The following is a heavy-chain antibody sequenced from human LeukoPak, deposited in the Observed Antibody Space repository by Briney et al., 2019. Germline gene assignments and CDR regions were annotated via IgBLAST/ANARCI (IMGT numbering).Heavy chain of an antibody. CDR1: GVSVSDYY. V-gene: IGHV4-59*02. D-gene: IGHD7-27*01. CDR3: ASRKLGNDY. J-gene: IGHJ4*02. CDR2: IYHTGST. Sequence: ASETLSLTCTISGVSVSDYYWSWIRQSPGKGLEWIGYIYHTGSTSYSPSLKSRVTISADTSQNQFSLKLSSVTAADTAVYYCASRKLGNDYWGQGTLVTVSS.